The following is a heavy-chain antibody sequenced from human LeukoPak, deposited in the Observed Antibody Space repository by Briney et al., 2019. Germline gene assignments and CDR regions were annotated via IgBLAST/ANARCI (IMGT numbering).Heavy chain of an antibody. J-gene: IGHJ4*02. CDR1: GFTFRSFA. Sequence: PGGSLRLSCAASGFTFRSFAMSWVRQAPGKGLEWVGRIKSKTDGGTTDYAAPVKGRFTISRDDSKNTLYLQMNSLKTEDTAVYYCTTDDNSYGSGSYKTDYWGQGTLVTVSS. V-gene: IGHV3-15*01. CDR3: TTDDNSYGSGSYKTDY. CDR2: IKSKTDGGTT. D-gene: IGHD3-10*01.